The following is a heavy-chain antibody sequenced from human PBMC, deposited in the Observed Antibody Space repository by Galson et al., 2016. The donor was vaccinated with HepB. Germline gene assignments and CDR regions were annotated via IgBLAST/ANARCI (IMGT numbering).Heavy chain of an antibody. V-gene: IGHV3-23*01. D-gene: IGHD1-7*01. CDR2: ISADGRGT. CDR3: AIDFDISRNYEVGH. Sequence: SLRLSCAASGITFSAHAFNWVRQAPGKGLKRVATISADGRGTQHAASVRGRFIISRDDSMSTVFLQTNSLRDEDTALYSCAIDFDISRNYEVGHWGQGTQVTVSS. CDR1: GITFSAHA. J-gene: IGHJ4*02.